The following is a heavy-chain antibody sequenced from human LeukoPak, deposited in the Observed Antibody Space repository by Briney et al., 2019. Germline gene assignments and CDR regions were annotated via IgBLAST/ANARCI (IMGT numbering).Heavy chain of an antibody. V-gene: IGHV4-34*01. J-gene: IGHJ5*02. CDR1: GGSFSGYY. Sequence: PSETLSLTCAVYGGSFSGYYRSWIRQPPGKGLEWIGEINHSGSTNYNPSLKSRVTISVDTSKNQFSLKLSSVTAADTAVYYCARGRITMVRGVRGWFDPWGQGTLVTVSS. CDR3: ARGRITMVRGVRGWFDP. CDR2: INHSGST. D-gene: IGHD3-10*01.